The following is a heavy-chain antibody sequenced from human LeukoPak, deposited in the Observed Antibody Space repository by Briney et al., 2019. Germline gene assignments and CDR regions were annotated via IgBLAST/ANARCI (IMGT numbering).Heavy chain of an antibody. V-gene: IGHV3-48*02. D-gene: IGHD3-3*01. J-gene: IGHJ4*02. CDR1: GFIFSNYN. CDR2: ISSSSRII. CDR3: ARGEKSGEEGPVDY. Sequence: PGGSLRLSCVASGFIFSNYNMNWVRQSPGKGLEWVSYISSSSRIIYYADSVKGRFTISRDNGKRSLYLQMNSLRDEDTAVYYCARGEKSGEEGPVDYWGQGTLVTVSS.